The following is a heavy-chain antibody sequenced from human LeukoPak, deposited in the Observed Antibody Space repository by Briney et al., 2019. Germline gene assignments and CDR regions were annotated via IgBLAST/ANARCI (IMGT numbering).Heavy chain of an antibody. D-gene: IGHD3-3*01. Sequence: SGGSLRLSCSASGFTFSSYAMHWVRQAPGKGLEYVAAISSNGGSTYYADSVKGRFTIPRDNSKNTLYLQMSSLRAEDTAVYYCVKDLARPAATYYDFWSGPIGDYFDYWGQGTLVTVSS. CDR3: VKDLARPAATYYDFWSGPIGDYFDY. CDR1: GFTFSSYA. J-gene: IGHJ4*02. V-gene: IGHV3-64D*09. CDR2: ISSNGGST.